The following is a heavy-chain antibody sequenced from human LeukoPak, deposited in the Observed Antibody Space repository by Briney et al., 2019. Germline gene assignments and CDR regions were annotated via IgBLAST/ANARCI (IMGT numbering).Heavy chain of an antibody. CDR3: AKDPYGTRYFDY. CDR2: ISGSGGST. D-gene: IGHD2-2*01. V-gene: IGHV3-23*01. Sequence: GGSLRLSCAASGFTFSSYGMSWVRQAPGKGLEWVSGISGSGGSTYYADSVKGRFTISRDNSKNTVYLQMNSLRAEDTAVYYCAKDPYGTRYFDYWGREPWSPSPQ. J-gene: IGHJ4*02. CDR1: GFTFSSYG.